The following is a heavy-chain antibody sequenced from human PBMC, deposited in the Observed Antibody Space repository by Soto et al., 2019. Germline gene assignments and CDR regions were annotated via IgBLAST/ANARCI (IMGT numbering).Heavy chain of an antibody. CDR1: GGTFSSFA. J-gene: IGHJ4*02. CDR2: IIPIFGTA. V-gene: IGHV1-69*01. CDR3: ARDTSRWDAPYYFDY. D-gene: IGHD1-26*01. Sequence: QVQLVQSGAEVKKPGSSVKVSCKASGGTFSSFAISWVRQAPGQGLEWMGGIIPIFGTANYAQKFQGRVTITADESTSTAYMELSSLRSEDTAVYYCARDTSRWDAPYYFDYWGQGTLVTVSS.